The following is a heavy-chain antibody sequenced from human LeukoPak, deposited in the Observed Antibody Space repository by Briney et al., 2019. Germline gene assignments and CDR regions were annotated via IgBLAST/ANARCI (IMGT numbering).Heavy chain of an antibody. J-gene: IGHJ5*02. CDR3: TRVVSRYSGSYYSSWFDP. V-gene: IGHV3-49*04. CDR2: IRSKAYGGTT. CDR1: GFTFGDYA. D-gene: IGHD1-26*01. Sequence: GGSLRLSCTASGFTFGDYAMSWVRQAPGKGLEWVGFIRSKAYGGTTEYAASVKGRFTTSRDDSKSIAYLQMNSLKTEDTAVYYCTRVVSRYSGSYYSSWFDPWGQGTLVTVSS.